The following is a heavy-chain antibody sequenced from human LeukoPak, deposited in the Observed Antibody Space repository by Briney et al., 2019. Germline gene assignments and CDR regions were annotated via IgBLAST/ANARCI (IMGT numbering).Heavy chain of an antibody. V-gene: IGHV3-30*02. CDR1: GFTFSSYG. D-gene: IGHD3-9*01. Sequence: GGSLRLSCAASGFTFSSYGMHWVRQAPGKGLEWVAFIRYDGSNKYYADSVKGRFPISRDNSKNTLYLQMNSLRAEDTAVYYCAKLVLRYFDWLMDYWGQGTLVTVSS. CDR2: IRYDGSNK. J-gene: IGHJ4*02. CDR3: AKLVLRYFDWLMDY.